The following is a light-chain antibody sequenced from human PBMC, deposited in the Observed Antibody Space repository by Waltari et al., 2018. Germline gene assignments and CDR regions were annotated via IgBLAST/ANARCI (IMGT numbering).Light chain of an antibody. V-gene: IGLV4-69*01. J-gene: IGLJ3*02. CDR2: VNSDCSP. CDR3: QTGGHGTWV. Sequence: QLVLTQSPSASASLGASVKLTCTLSSDHSTNVVAWLPQQPEKGPRFLMKVNSDCSPTKGDEITDRFSGSSSGAERYLTIASLQSEDGTDYYCQTGGHGTWVFGGGTKLTVL. CDR1: SDHSTNV.